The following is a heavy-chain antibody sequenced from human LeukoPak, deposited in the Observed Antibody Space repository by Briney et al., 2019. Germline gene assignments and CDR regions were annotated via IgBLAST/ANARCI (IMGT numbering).Heavy chain of an antibody. Sequence: PGGSLRLSCAASGFTFDDYAMHWVRQAPGKGLEWVSGISWNSGSIGYADSVKGRFTISRDNAKNSLYLQMNSLRADDTAVYHCAKSVVVITFRFDDWGQGALVTVSS. J-gene: IGHJ4*02. CDR3: AKSVVVITFRFDD. CDR2: ISWNSGSI. V-gene: IGHV3-9*01. D-gene: IGHD2-15*01. CDR1: GFTFDDYA.